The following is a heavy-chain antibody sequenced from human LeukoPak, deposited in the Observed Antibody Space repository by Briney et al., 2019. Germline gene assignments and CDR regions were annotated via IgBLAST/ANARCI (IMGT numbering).Heavy chain of an antibody. V-gene: IGHV3-23*01. Sequence: GGSLRLSCAASGFTFSSYAMSWVRQAPGKGLEWVSFISGSGASTFYADSVKGRFTISRDNSKNTLFLQMNSLRVDETAVYYCAKARGLGPLTYSDAFDIWGQGTMVTVSS. CDR2: ISGSGAST. CDR3: AKARGLGPLTYSDAFDI. J-gene: IGHJ3*02. D-gene: IGHD5-12*01. CDR1: GFTFSSYA.